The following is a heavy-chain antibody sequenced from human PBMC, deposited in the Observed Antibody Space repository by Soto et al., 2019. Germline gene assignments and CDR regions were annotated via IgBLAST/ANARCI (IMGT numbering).Heavy chain of an antibody. D-gene: IGHD6-13*01. CDR1: GFSFSDYA. CDR2: ISESGGST. J-gene: IGHJ4*02. V-gene: IGHV3-23*01. Sequence: GGSLRLSCAASGFSFSDYAMSWFRQAPGKGLEWVSFISESGGSTHYADSVRGRFTVSRDNSKNSLSLRMNSLRDEDTAVYFCAKRSPYSSGWYSPIFDYWGQGALVTVSS. CDR3: AKRSPYSSGWYSPIFDY.